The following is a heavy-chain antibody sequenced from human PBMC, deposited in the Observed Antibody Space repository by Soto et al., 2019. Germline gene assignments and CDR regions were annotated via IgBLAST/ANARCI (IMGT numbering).Heavy chain of an antibody. D-gene: IGHD2-2*02. CDR3: ARAIYLPYYFDY. J-gene: IGHJ4*02. CDR2: IYYSGST. V-gene: IGHV4-59*01. Sequence: PSETLSLTCTVSGGSISSYYWSWIRQPPGKGLEWIGYIYYSGSTNYNPSLKSRVTISVDTSKNQFSLKLSSVTAADTAAYYCARAIYLPYYFDYWGQGTLVTVSS. CDR1: GGSISSYY.